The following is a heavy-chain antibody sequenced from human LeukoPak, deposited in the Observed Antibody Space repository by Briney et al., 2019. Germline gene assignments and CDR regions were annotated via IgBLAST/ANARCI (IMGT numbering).Heavy chain of an antibody. CDR3: TGETYYYDSSGYYYVSDD. V-gene: IGHV3-15*01. Sequence: PGGSLRLSCAASGFTFSNAWMSWVRRAPGKGLEWVGRIKSKTDGGTTDYAAPVKGRFTISRDDSKNTLYLQMNSLKTEDTAVYYCTGETYYYDSSGYYYVSDDWGQGTLVTVSS. CDR1: GFTFSNAW. CDR2: IKSKTDGGTT. D-gene: IGHD3-22*01. J-gene: IGHJ4*02.